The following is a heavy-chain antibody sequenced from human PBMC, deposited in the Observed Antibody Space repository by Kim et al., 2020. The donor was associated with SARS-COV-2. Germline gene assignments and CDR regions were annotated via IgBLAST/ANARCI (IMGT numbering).Heavy chain of an antibody. V-gene: IGHV4-34*01. D-gene: IGHD3-10*01. CDR3: ARVSGVWSYYYYFIMDV. CDR2: INDSGST. Sequence: SETLSLTCAVYGESFSGHLWTWIRQAPGKGLEWIGEINDSGSTNYKPSLKSRGTISVDTSNNQFSLKLSSVTAADTAVYYCARVSGVWSYYYYFIMDVWG. CDR1: GESFSGHL. J-gene: IGHJ6*01.